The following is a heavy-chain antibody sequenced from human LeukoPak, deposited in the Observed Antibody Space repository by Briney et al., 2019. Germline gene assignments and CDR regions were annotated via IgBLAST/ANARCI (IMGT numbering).Heavy chain of an antibody. V-gene: IGHV5-51*01. CDR1: GYSFTSYW. CDR2: IYPGDSDT. D-gene: IGHD3-10*01. Sequence: GESLKISCKGSGYSFTSYWIGWVRQMPGKGLEWMGIIYPGDSDTRYSPPFQGQVTISADKSITTAYLQWSSLKVSDTAMYYCASFHISGGSYNGLHYWGQGTLVTVSS. J-gene: IGHJ4*02. CDR3: ASFHISGGSYNGLHY.